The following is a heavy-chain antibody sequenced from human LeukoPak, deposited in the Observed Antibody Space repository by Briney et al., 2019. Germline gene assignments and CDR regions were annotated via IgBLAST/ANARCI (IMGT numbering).Heavy chain of an antibody. CDR2: TYHRSMWYN. CDR1: GDSVSSNGAA. V-gene: IGHV6-1*01. J-gene: IGHJ5*02. D-gene: IGHD3-9*01. CDR3: ARDVSYFGWFRAQDNWFDP. Sequence: SQTLSLTCAISGDSVSSNGAAWNWIRQSPSRGLEWLGRTYHRSMWYNDYAVSVKSRITINPDTSKNQFSLQLNSVTPEDTAVYYCARDVSYFGWFRAQDNWFDPWGQGTLVTVSS.